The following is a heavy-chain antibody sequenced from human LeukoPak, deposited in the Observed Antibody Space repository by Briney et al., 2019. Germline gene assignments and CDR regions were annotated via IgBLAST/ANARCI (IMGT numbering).Heavy chain of an antibody. J-gene: IGHJ6*03. V-gene: IGHV3-11*01. CDR3: ARRVVTSVYYYYHYMDV. CDR2: ISSSGSTI. D-gene: IGHD4-11*01. CDR1: GFTFSDYY. Sequence: GGSLRLSCAASGFTFSDYYMSWIRQAPGKGLEWVSYISSSGSTIYYADSVKGRFTISRDNAKNSLYLQMNSLRAEDTAVYYCARRVVTSVYYYYHYMDVWGKGTTVTVSS.